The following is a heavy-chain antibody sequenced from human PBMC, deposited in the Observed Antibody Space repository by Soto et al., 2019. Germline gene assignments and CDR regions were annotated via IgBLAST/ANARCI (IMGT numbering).Heavy chain of an antibody. CDR3: ARDQSLPYYYDSRGRPTTHVMDV. V-gene: IGHV1-46*01. CDR2: INPSVGDT. D-gene: IGHD3-22*01. J-gene: IGHJ6*02. CDR1: GYTFTRYY. Sequence: ASVKVSCKASGYTFTRYYIHWVRQAPGQGLEWMGIINPSVGDTGHAQKFQGRVTMTRDTSTSTVYMELSSLRSEDTAVYYCARDQSLPYYYDSRGRPTTHVMDVWGQGTTVTVSS.